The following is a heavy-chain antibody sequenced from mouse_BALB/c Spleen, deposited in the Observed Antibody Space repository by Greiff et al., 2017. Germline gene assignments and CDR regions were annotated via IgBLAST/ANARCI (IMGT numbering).Heavy chain of an antibody. Sequence: EVQLQQSGPSLVKPSQTLSLTCSVTGDSITSGYWNWIRKFPGNKLEYMGYISYSGSTYYNPSLKSRISITRDTSKNQYYLQLNSVTTEDTATYYCARGMDYGYLNDYWGQGTTLTVSS. CDR2: ISYSGST. CDR3: ARGMDYGYLNDY. CDR1: GDSITSGY. V-gene: IGHV3-8*02. D-gene: IGHD1-2*01. J-gene: IGHJ2*01.